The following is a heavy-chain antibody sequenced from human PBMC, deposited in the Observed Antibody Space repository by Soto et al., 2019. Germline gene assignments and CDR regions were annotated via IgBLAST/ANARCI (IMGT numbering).Heavy chain of an antibody. CDR3: ARGGWRQIDC. D-gene: IGHD3-3*01. V-gene: IGHV4-59*08. CDR1: GGSIGSYY. Sequence: QVQLQESGPGLVKPSETLSLTCSVSGGSIGSYYWSWIRQPPGKGLEWIGYIYYSGNTNYNPSLKSRVTISVDTSKNQFSLKLRSVTAADTAVYDCARGGWRQIDCWGQGTLVTVSS. J-gene: IGHJ4*02. CDR2: IYYSGNT.